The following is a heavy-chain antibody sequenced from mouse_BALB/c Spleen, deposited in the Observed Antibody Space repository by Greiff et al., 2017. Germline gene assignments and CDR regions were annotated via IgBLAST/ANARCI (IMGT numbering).Heavy chain of an antibody. CDR3: TRGGLIYDAMDY. CDR2: IYPGNSDT. D-gene: IGHD3-1*01. CDR1: GYTFTSYW. Sequence: EVKVVESGTVLARPGASVKMSCKASGYTFTSYWMHWVKQRPGQGLEWIGAIYPGNSDTSYNQKFKGKAKLTAVTSTSTAYMELSSLTNEDSAVYYCTRGGLIYDAMDYWGQGTSVTVSS. J-gene: IGHJ4*01. V-gene: IGHV1-5*01.